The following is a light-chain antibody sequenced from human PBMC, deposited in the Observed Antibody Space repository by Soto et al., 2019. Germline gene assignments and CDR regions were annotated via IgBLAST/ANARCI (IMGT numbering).Light chain of an antibody. V-gene: IGLV2-14*01. CDR2: DVS. Sequence: QSALTQPASVSGSPGQSITISCTGTSSVVGGYNYVSWYQQHPGKAPKLMIYDVSNRPSGVSNRFSGSKSGNTASLTISGLQAEDEAAYYCSSYTSSSTLFGTGTKVTVL. CDR1: SSVVGGYNY. J-gene: IGLJ1*01. CDR3: SSYTSSSTL.